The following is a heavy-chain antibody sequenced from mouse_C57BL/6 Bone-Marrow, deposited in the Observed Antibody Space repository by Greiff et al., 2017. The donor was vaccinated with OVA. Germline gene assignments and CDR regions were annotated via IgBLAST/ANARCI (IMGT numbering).Heavy chain of an antibody. CDR2: ISNGGGST. D-gene: IGHD1-1*01. Sequence: EVKLVESGGGLVQPGGSLKLSCAASGFTFSDYYMYWVRQTPEKRLEWVAYISNGGGSTYYPDTVKGRFTISRDNAKNTLYLQMSRLKSEDTAMYYCARTPITTARYFDVWGTGTTVTVSS. V-gene: IGHV5-12*01. J-gene: IGHJ1*03. CDR1: GFTFSDYY. CDR3: ARTPITTARYFDV.